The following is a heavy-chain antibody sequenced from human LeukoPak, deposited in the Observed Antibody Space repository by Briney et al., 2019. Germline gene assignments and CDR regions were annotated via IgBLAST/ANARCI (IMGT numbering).Heavy chain of an antibody. J-gene: IGHJ4*02. D-gene: IGHD1-26*01. V-gene: IGHV3-7*01. Sequence: PGGSLRLSCAASGFTFSNYWMSWVRQAPGKGLEWVAKIKQDGSEEYYVDSVKGRSTIFRDNAKNTLHLQMNSLRAEDTAVYYCVRDLGGTSGHWGQGTLVTVSS. CDR3: VRDLGGTSGH. CDR2: IKQDGSEE. CDR1: GFTFSNYW.